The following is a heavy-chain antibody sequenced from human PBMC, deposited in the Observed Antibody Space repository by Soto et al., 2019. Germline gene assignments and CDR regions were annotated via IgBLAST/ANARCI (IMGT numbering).Heavy chain of an antibody. Sequence: SVKVSCKSSGNSFSRHAITWVRQAPGQGPEWMGGIIPVFDTPTYARRFQDRVTITADKSTNTSYMELRSLRSEDTAVYYCARGGALSTSWYWGDGLDSWGQGTQVTVSS. CDR1: GNSFSRHA. D-gene: IGHD6-13*01. V-gene: IGHV1-69*06. CDR3: ARGGALSTSWYWGDGLDS. J-gene: IGHJ4*02. CDR2: IIPVFDTP.